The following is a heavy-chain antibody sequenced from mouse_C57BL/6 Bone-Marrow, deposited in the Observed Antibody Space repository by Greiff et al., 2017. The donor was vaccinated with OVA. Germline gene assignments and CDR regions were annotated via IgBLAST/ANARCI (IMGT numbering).Heavy chain of an antibody. CDR3: AREGDWNYAMDY. CDR2: IDPSDSYT. CDR1: GYTFTSYW. Sequence: QVQLQQPGAELVRPGPSVKLSCKASGYTFTSYWMHWVKQRPGQGLEWIGVIDPSDSYTNYNQKFKGKATLTVDTSSSTAYMQLSSLTSEDSAVYYCAREGDWNYAMDYWGQGTSVTVSS. V-gene: IGHV1-59*01. J-gene: IGHJ4*01.